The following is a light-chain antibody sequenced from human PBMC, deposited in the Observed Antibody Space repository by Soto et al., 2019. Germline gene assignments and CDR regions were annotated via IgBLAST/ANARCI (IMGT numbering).Light chain of an antibody. J-gene: IGKJ5*01. Sequence: PGERATLSCRASENVRTFVDWYQQKNGQAPRLLIYGASNRATGIPARFSGSGSGTGFTLTISRLEPEDFSVYYCQQRRNWPLTFGQGTRLEIK. CDR1: ENVRTF. CDR3: QQRRNWPLT. CDR2: GAS. V-gene: IGKV3-11*01.